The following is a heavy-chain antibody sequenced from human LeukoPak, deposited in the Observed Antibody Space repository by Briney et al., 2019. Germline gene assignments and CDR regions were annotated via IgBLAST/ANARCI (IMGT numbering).Heavy chain of an antibody. J-gene: IGHJ3*02. V-gene: IGHV3-9*03. CDR2: ISWNSGSI. CDR1: GFTFDDYA. D-gene: IGHD1-26*01. CDR3: VSGSYPDAFDI. Sequence: PGGSLRLSCAASGFTFDDYAMHWVRQAPGKGLEWVSGISWNSGSIGYAGSVKGRFTISRDNAKNSLYLQMNSLRAEDMALYYCVSGSYPDAFDIWGQGTVVTVSS.